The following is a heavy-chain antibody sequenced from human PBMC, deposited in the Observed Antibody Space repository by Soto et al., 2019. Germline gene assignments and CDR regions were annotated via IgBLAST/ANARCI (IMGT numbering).Heavy chain of an antibody. J-gene: IGHJ6*02. CDR3: AKSTGGTANGMGV. D-gene: IGHD2-8*02. CDR2: ISWNSGTI. V-gene: IGHV3-9*01. Sequence: EVQVVESGGGLVQPGRSLRLSCAASGFSFDDYARHWVRQAPGQDLEWVSGISWNSGTIGYADSVKGRFTISRDNAKNSLYLQMNSLRAEDTALYYCAKSTGGTANGMGVWGQGTTVTVSS. CDR1: GFSFDDYA.